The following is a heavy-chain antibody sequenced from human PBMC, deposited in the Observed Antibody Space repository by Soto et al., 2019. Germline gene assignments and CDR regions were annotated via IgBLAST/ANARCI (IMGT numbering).Heavy chain of an antibody. CDR1: GFTCSIYA. D-gene: IGHD3-22*01. J-gene: IGHJ4*02. CDR3: VKGEYYYDSSGYYPFDY. Sequence: VGSLRLSCSASGFTCSIYAMHWVRQAPGKGLEYVSSISTNGGSTDYADSVKGRFTISRDNSKNTVYLQMSSLRVEDTAVYYCVKGEYYYDSSGYYPFDYWGQGTLVTVSS. CDR2: ISTNGGST. V-gene: IGHV3-64D*06.